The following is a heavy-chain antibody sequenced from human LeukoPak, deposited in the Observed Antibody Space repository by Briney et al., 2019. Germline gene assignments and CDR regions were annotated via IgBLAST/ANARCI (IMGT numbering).Heavy chain of an antibody. V-gene: IGHV3-30*18. CDR2: IWSGGTDK. CDR1: GFTFSNYG. J-gene: IGHJ4*02. CDR3: GKRLTSWELEY. Sequence: PGRSLRLSCVASGFTFSNYGMHWVRQAPGKGLEWVAVIWSGGTDKYYADSVKGRFTVSRDNSKNTLYLQMNSLRAEDTAVYYCGKRLTSWELEYWGQGTLVTVSS. D-gene: IGHD1-26*01.